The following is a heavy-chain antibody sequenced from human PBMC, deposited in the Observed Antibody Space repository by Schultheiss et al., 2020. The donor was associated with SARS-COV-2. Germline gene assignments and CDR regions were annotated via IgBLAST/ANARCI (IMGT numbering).Heavy chain of an antibody. CDR3: AKRGAYYYDSSGYLHYYYYGMDV. CDR2: ISGSGGST. V-gene: IGHV3-23*01. D-gene: IGHD3-22*01. CDR1: GFTFSTYA. Sequence: GGSLRLSCAASGFTFSTYAMNWVRQAPGKGLEWVSGISGSGGSTYYADSVKGRFTISRDNSKNTLYLQMNSLRAEDTAVYYCAKRGAYYYDSSGYLHYYYYGMDVWGQGTTVTVSS. J-gene: IGHJ6*02.